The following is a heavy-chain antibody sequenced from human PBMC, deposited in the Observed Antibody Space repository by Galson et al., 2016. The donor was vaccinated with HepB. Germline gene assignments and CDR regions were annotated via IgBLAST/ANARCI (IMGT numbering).Heavy chain of an antibody. CDR1: GFTFSSYA. J-gene: IGHJ2*01. CDR3: ARPPEGDRRYFDL. Sequence: SLRLSCAASGFTFSSYALHWVRQAPGKGLECMAVISYDGINKYYADSVKGRFTISRDNSKSTLYLPMNSLRAEDTAVYYCARPPEGDRRYFDLWGRGTLVTVSS. V-gene: IGHV3-30-3*01. CDR2: ISYDGINK. D-gene: IGHD3-16*01.